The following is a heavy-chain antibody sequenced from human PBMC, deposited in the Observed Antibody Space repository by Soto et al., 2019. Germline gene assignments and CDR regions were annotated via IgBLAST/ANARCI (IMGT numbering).Heavy chain of an antibody. CDR3: ARGMAIRGVIGDL. J-gene: IGHJ5*02. CDR1: GFSLSDYS. Sequence: QLVESGGGSVRRGGSLRLSCVVSGFSLSDYSMNWVRQAPGEGLQWVSYISASGSVVYDADPVKGRFSISRDNAKNSVHLEMNSLRDDDTAVYYCARGMAIRGVIGDLWGQGTRVTVSS. CDR2: ISASGSVV. D-gene: IGHD3-10*01. V-gene: IGHV3-48*02.